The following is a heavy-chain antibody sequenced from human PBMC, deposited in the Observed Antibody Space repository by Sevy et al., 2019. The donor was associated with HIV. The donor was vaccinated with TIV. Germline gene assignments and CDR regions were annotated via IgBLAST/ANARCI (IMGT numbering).Heavy chain of an antibody. Sequence: SETLSLTCTVSGGSISSYYWSWIRQPLGKGLEWIGYIYYSGSTNYNPSLKSRVTISVDTSKNQFSLKLSSVTAADTAVYYCASFAVGSGSYRGYFDYWGQGTLVTVSS. J-gene: IGHJ4*02. V-gene: IGHV4-59*13. CDR2: IYYSGST. D-gene: IGHD3-10*01. CDR1: GGSISSYY. CDR3: ASFAVGSGSYRGYFDY.